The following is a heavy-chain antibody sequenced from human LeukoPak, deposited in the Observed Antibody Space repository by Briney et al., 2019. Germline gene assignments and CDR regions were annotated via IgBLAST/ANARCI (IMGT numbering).Heavy chain of an antibody. CDR3: ARVSGTTGSRSDFDY. CDR2: ISSSDTYI. CDR1: GFTFSSYS. V-gene: IGHV3-21*01. J-gene: IGHJ4*02. D-gene: IGHD1-1*01. Sequence: PGGSLRLSCAASGFTFSSYSMNWVRQAPGKGLEWVSSISSSDTYIYYADSVKGRFTISRDSAKNSLYLQMNSLRAEDTAVYYCARVSGTTGSRSDFDYWGQGTLVTVSS.